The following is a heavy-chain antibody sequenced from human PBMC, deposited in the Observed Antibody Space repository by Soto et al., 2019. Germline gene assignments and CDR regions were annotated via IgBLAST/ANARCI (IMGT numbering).Heavy chain of an antibody. J-gene: IGHJ4*02. CDR3: ARHTYYSLDF. CDR1: GXAFNTYC. Sequence: GSLRLACAASGXAFNTYCMTWVRLAPGKGLEVVANIKQDGSEKDYVDSVKGLFTISIDNAKNSLYLQMKSLRAEDTAVYYCARHTYYSLDFWGQGTLVPVSS. D-gene: IGHD2-15*01. V-gene: IGHV3-7*03. CDR2: IKQDGSEK.